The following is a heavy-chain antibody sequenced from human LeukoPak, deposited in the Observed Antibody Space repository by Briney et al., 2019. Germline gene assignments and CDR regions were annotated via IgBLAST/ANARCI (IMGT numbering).Heavy chain of an antibody. D-gene: IGHD6-6*01. V-gene: IGHV3-64D*08. J-gene: IGHJ5*02. Sequence: GGSLRLSCSASGFTFSINSMQWVRQAPGKGLEFVSAITSNGGSTYYADSVKGRYTISRDNSKNTLYLQMSSLRAEDTAVYYCVTVGMTSIWSYLRFDPRGQGTLVSVSS. CDR2: ITSNGGST. CDR3: VTVGMTSIWSYLRFDP. CDR1: GFTFSINS.